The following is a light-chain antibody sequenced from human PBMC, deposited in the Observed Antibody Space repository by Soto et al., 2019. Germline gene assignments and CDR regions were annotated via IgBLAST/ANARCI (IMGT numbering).Light chain of an antibody. CDR1: QSISNY. CDR2: AAS. CDR3: QQSFSPLWT. J-gene: IGKJ1*01. Sequence: DIQMTQSPSSLSASVGDRVTITCRASQSISNYLNWYQQKPGKAPKLLTYAASSMQSGVPSRFSGSGSETDFTLIISRLQPDDSATYYCQQSFSPLWTFGQGTKVE. V-gene: IGKV1-39*01.